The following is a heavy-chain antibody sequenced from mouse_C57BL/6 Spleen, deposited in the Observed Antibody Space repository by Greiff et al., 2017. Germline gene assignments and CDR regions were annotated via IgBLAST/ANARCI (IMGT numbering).Heavy chain of an antibody. Sequence: DVKLVESEGGLVQPGSSMKLSCTASGFTFSDYYMAWVRQVPEKGLEWVANINYDGRSTSYLDSLNSRFIILSDNAKNILYLQMSSLKSEDTATYYCARDGYDKGYYYAMDYWGQGTSVTVSS. CDR1: GFTFSDYY. D-gene: IGHD2-2*01. J-gene: IGHJ4*01. CDR3: ARDGYDKGYYYAMDY. V-gene: IGHV5-16*01. CDR2: INYDGRST.